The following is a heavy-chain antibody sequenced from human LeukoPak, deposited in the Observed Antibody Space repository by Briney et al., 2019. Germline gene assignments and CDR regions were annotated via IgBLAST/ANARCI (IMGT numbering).Heavy chain of an antibody. CDR3: ARAPPSSGYSYHFDI. V-gene: IGHV3-74*01. CDR1: GFTFSNYW. D-gene: IGHD5-18*01. Sequence: GGPLRLSCAASGFTFSNYWMHWVRQAPGKGLVWVSRIYIDGTGTVYAGSVKGRFTISRDNAKNTLYLQMNSLRVEDTAVYYCARAPPSSGYSYHFDIWGQGTMVTVSS. CDR2: IYIDGTGT. J-gene: IGHJ3*02.